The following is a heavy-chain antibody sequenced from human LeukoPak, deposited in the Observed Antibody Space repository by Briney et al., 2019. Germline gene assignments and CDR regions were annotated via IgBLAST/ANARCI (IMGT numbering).Heavy chain of an antibody. J-gene: IGHJ5*02. V-gene: IGHV4-34*01. CDR2: INHSRST. Sequence: SETLSLTCAVYGGSFSGYYWSWIRQPPGKGLEWIGEINHSRSTNYNPSLKSRVTISVDTSKNQFSLKLSSVTAADTAVYYCARDNPPNYYDSSGYYRPTNWFDPWGQGTLVTVSS. CDR3: ARDNPPNYYDSSGYYRPTNWFDP. D-gene: IGHD3-22*01. CDR1: GGSFSGYY.